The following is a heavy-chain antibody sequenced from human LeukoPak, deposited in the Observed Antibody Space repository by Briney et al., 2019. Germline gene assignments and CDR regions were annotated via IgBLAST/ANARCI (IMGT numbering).Heavy chain of an antibody. CDR3: ARTRSKVGTPTFDY. D-gene: IGHD4-23*01. V-gene: IGHV3-23*01. Sequence: HPGGSLRLSCAASGFTFSSYAMSWVRHAPGEGLEWVSAISDSGGTTYYADSVKGRFTISRDNAKNSLYLQMNSLRDEDTAVYHCARTRSKVGTPTFDYWGQGTLVTVSS. CDR1: GFTFSSYA. CDR2: ISDSGGTT. J-gene: IGHJ4*02.